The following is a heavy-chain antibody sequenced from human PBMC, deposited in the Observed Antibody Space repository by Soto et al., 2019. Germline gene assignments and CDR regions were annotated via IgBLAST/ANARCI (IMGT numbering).Heavy chain of an antibody. V-gene: IGHV4-59*01. CDR3: ASSGAGSGDY. J-gene: IGHJ4*02. CDR1: GGSMSGYY. Sequence: SETMSLTCTVSGGSMSGYYWSWIRQPPGRGLEWIGHISNSGTANYNPSLKSRVTMSVDTSKNQISLKVTSVTAADTAVYYCASSGAGSGDYWGQGTLVTVSS. D-gene: IGHD3-10*01. CDR2: ISNSGTA.